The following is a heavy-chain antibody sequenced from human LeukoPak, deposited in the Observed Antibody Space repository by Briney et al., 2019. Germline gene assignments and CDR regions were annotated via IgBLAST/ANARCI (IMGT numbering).Heavy chain of an antibody. J-gene: IGHJ4*02. D-gene: IGHD5-12*01. V-gene: IGHV4-59*11. CDR3: ARGGGYSGYDFGY. CDR1: GASISSHY. CDR2: IHYSGST. Sequence: SETLSLTCSVSGASISSHYWSWIRQPPGKGLEWIGYIHYSGSTNCNPSLKSRVTISVDTSKNQFSLNLRSVTAADTAVYYCARGGGYSGYDFGYWGQGTLVTVSS.